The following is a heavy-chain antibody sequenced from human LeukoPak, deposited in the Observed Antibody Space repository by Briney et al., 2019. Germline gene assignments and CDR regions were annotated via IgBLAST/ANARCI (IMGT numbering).Heavy chain of an antibody. Sequence: GGSLRLSCAASGFTFSSYAMHWVRQAPGKGLEWVAVISYDGSNKYYADSVRGRFTISRDNSKNTLYLQMNSLRAEDTAVYYCARVAPPLSGWYLVFDYWGQGTLVTVSS. CDR2: ISYDGSNK. CDR1: GFTFSSYA. D-gene: IGHD6-19*01. J-gene: IGHJ4*02. CDR3: ARVAPPLSGWYLVFDY. V-gene: IGHV3-30-3*01.